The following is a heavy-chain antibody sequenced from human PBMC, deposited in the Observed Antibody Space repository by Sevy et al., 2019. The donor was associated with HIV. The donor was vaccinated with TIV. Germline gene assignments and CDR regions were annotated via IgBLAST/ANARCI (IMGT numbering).Heavy chain of an antibody. CDR1: GFTFSSYG. Sequence: GGSLRLSCIASGFTFSSYGMLWVRQAPGKGLEWVADIWFDGSDIQYADSVRGRFTISRDNSKNTLSLQMSSLRAEDTAVYYCARERTYLFDYCGQGTLVTVSS. CDR2: IWFDGSDI. V-gene: IGHV3-33*01. CDR3: ARERTYLFDY. J-gene: IGHJ4*02.